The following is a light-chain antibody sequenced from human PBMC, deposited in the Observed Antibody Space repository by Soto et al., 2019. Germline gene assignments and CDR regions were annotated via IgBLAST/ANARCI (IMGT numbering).Light chain of an antibody. CDR2: DAS. CDR3: QQYSNWPET. Sequence: EIVMTQSPATLSVSPGERATLSCRASQSVSSNLAWYQQKVGQAPRLLIYDASTRATDVPARFSGSGSGTEFTLTISSLQSEDFAVYYCQQYSNWPETFGQGTKVEIK. CDR1: QSVSSN. J-gene: IGKJ1*01. V-gene: IGKV3-15*01.